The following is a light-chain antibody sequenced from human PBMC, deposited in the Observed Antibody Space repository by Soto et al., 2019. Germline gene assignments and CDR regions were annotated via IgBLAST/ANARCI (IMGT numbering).Light chain of an antibody. CDR3: LLDFSYFWA. J-gene: IGKJ1*01. CDR2: AAS. V-gene: IGKV1-9*01. Sequence: DVQLTQSPSFLSASAGNIVTITCRASQGISNYLAWYQQKPGKAPKLLIYAASTLQSGVPSRFSGSRSGTDFTLTISSLQPEDFATYYCLLDFSYFWAFGQGTKVDIK. CDR1: QGISNY.